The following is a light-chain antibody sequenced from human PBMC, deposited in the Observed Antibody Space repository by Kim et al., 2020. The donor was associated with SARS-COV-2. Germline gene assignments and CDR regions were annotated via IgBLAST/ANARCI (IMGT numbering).Light chain of an antibody. CDR2: IDN. Sequence: GQRVTIVCSGSSSNIGSNTVSWYQQLPGTAPKLLVYIDNQRPSGVPDRISGSKSGTSASLAISGLQSEDEADYYCAAWDDSVKGPLFGGGTQLTVL. CDR1: SSNIGSNT. V-gene: IGLV1-44*01. J-gene: IGLJ3*02. CDR3: AAWDDSVKGPL.